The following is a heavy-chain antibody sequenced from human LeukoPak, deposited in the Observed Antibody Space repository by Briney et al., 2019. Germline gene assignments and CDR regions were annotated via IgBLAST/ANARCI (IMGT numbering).Heavy chain of an antibody. V-gene: IGHV4-34*01. Sequence: PSETLSLTCAVYGGSFSSYYWSWIRQPPGRGLEWIGDIDHGGITNCNSSLKSRVTISVDTSKNQFSLTLRSVTAADTAVYYCAGLQGHSYYYMDVWGRGTTVTVSS. J-gene: IGHJ6*03. CDR1: GGSFSSYY. CDR2: IDHGGIT. CDR3: AGLQGHSYYYMDV.